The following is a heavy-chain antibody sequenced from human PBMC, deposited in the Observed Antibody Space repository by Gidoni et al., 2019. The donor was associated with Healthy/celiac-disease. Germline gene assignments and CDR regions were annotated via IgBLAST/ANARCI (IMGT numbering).Heavy chain of an antibody. CDR3: ARSPPEWSSWAHWFDP. J-gene: IGHJ5*02. CDR1: GGSISSYY. CDR2: IYYSGST. D-gene: IGHD6-13*01. V-gene: IGHV4-59*01. Sequence: QVQLQESGPGLVKPSETLSLTCTVSGGSISSYYWSWIRQPPGKGLEWIGYIYYSGSTNYNPSLKSRVTISVDTSKNQFSLKLSSVTAADTAVYYCARSPPEWSSWAHWFDPWGQGTLVTVSS.